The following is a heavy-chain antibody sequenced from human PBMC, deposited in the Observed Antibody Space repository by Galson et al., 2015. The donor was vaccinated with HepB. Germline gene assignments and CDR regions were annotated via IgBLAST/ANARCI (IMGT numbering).Heavy chain of an antibody. CDR2: ITPSGDNT. CDR3: ARVHPKYTSGGYRQALYYFDS. D-gene: IGHD6-19*01. V-gene: IGHV3-23*01. Sequence: SLRLSCAASGFTFRNYAMRWVRQAPGKGLEWVSAITPSGDNTYSADSVKGRFTISRDNSKNTPFLQKTGLTADDPAIYYCARVHPKYTSGGYRQALYYFDSWGQGTLVAVSS. J-gene: IGHJ4*02. CDR1: GFTFRNYA.